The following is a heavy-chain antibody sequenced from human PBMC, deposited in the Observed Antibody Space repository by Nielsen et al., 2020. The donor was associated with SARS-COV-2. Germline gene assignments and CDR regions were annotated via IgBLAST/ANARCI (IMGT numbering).Heavy chain of an antibody. J-gene: IGHJ4*02. CDR1: GFTFAHYG. CDR3: AKDVWSGAHQIGPDY. Sequence: GGSLRLSCAAYGFTFAHYGIHWVRQVAGRGRGWVAMVSRDGSDTFYVDSVKGRFTISRDNSKNTVYLQMNSLRAEDTAVYHCAKDVWSGAHQIGPDYWGQGTLVTVSS. D-gene: IGHD3-3*01. V-gene: IGHV3-30*18. CDR2: VSRDGSDT.